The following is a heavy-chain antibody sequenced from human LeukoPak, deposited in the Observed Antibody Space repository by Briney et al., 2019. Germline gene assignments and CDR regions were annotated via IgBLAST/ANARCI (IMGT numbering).Heavy chain of an antibody. CDR3: ARPLDVDTAMVRLDY. Sequence: SVKVSCKASGGTFSSYAISWVRQAPGQGLEWMGGIIPIFGTANYAQKFQGRVTITADESTSTAYMELSSLRSVDTAVYYCARPLDVDTAMVRLDYWGQGTLVTVSS. J-gene: IGHJ4*02. CDR2: IIPIFGTA. V-gene: IGHV1-69*13. CDR1: GGTFSSYA. D-gene: IGHD5-18*01.